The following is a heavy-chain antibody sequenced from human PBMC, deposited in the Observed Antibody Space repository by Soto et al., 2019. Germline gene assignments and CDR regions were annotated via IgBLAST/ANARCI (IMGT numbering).Heavy chain of an antibody. CDR2: IIPIFGTA. V-gene: IGHV1-69*01. CDR1: GGNFSRYA. J-gene: IGHJ4*01. CDR3: ALSSSYYLPSHIDY. D-gene: IGHD3-22*01. Sequence: QVQLVQSGVEVQKPGSSVKVSCKASGGNFSRYAIRWVRQAPGQGLEWMGGIIPIFGTANYAQKFQGRLTLTADEPTSKAYMELSSLRSEDTAVYYCALSSSYYLPSHIDYWGHGPLVTVSS.